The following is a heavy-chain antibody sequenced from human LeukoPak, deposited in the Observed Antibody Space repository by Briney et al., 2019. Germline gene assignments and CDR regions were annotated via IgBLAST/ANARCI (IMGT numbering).Heavy chain of an antibody. CDR3: ARGVRAYGSGSSYFDY. CDR2: IRNDEK. CDR1: GFSFNTYG. Sequence: GGSLRLSCVASGFSFNTYGMHWVRQAPGKGPEWVAFIRNDEKFYADALKGRFTISRDNSKNTLYLQVNSLRLDDTAVYYCARGVRAYGSGSSYFDYWGQGTLVTVSS. J-gene: IGHJ4*02. D-gene: IGHD3-10*01. V-gene: IGHV3-30*02.